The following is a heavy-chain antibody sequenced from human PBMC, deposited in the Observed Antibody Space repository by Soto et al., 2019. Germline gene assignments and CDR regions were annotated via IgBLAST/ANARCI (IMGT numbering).Heavy chain of an antibody. V-gene: IGHV5-10-1*01. CDR3: ARLQAAAGDNDLTFDY. CDR2: IDPSDSYT. D-gene: IGHD6-13*01. CDR1: GYSFTLYL. J-gene: IGHJ4*02. Sequence: VDSLNISCNGSGYSFTLYLISWVRQMTGKGLEWMGRIDPSDSYTNYSPSFQGHVTISADKSISTAYLQWSSLKASDTAMYYCARLQAAAGDNDLTFDYWGQGTLVTVSS.